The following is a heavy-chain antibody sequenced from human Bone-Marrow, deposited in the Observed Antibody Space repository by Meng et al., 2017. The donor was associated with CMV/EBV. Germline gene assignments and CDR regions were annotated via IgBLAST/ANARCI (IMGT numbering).Heavy chain of an antibody. CDR3: ARDFHGVVATLDV. Sequence: SETLSLTCAVYGGSFSGYYWSWIRQPPGKGLEWIGEINHSGSTNYNPSLKSRVTISVDKSKNQFSLKLSSVTAADTAVYYCARDFHGVVATLDVWGQGTTVTVSS. V-gene: IGHV4-34*01. D-gene: IGHD3-3*01. CDR1: GGSFSGYY. J-gene: IGHJ6*02. CDR2: INHSGST.